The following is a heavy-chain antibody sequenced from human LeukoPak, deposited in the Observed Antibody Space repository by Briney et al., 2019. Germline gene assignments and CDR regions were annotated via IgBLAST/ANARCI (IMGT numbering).Heavy chain of an antibody. CDR2: IYHSGST. CDR3: ASTGYSSGWYYFDY. V-gene: IGHV4-30-2*01. CDR1: GGSISSGGXX. J-gene: IGHJ4*02. D-gene: IGHD6-19*01. Sequence: KPSQTLSLTCAVSGGSISSGGXXWXXXRQPXGKGLEXXGYIYHSGSTYYTPSLKSRVTISVDRSKNQFSLKLSSVTAADTAVYYCASTGYSSGWYYFDYWGQGTLVTVSS.